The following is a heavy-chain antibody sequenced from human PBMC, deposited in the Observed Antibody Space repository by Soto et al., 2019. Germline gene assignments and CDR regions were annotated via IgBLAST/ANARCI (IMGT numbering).Heavy chain of an antibody. CDR3: VNAFPVGAPFYIDV. V-gene: IGHV3-30*18. CDR1: GFTFSSYG. Sequence: GGSLRLSCAASGFTFSSYGMHWVRQAPGKGLEWVAVISYDGSNKYYADSVKGRFTISRDNSKNTLYLQMNSLRAEDTAVYYCVNAFPVGAPFYIDVWGQGTLVTVSS. D-gene: IGHD1-26*01. CDR2: ISYDGSNK. J-gene: IGHJ4*02.